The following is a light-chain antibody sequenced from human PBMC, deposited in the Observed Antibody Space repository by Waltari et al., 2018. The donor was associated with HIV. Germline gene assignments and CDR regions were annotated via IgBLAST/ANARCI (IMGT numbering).Light chain of an antibody. CDR2: EVS. V-gene: IGLV2-8*01. CDR1: SSDVGGYNY. J-gene: IGLJ2*01. Sequence: QSALTQPPSASGSPGQSVTISCTGTSSDVGGYNYVSWYRHHPGKAPKLMIYEVSKRPSGVPERCSGSKSGNTASLTVSVLQAEDEADYYCSSYAGSNNLVFGGGTKLTVL. CDR3: SSYAGSNNLV.